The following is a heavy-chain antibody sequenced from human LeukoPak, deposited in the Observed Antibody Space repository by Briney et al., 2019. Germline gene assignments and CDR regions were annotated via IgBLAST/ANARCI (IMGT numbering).Heavy chain of an antibody. D-gene: IGHD2-2*01. V-gene: IGHV4-59*01. CDR3: ARAYCSTSSCPPGAY. CDR2: IYYSGST. J-gene: IGHJ4*02. CDR1: GGSISSYY. Sequence: SETLSLTCTVSGGSISSYYWSWIRQPPGKGLEWIGYIYYSGSTNYNPSLKSRVTISVDTSKNQFSLKLSSVTAADTAVYYCARAYCSTSSCPPGAYWGQGTLVTVSS.